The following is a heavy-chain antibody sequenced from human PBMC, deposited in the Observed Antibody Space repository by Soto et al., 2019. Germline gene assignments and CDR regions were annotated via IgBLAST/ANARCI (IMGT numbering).Heavy chain of an antibody. D-gene: IGHD2-21*01. CDR3: ARERFQVISDGMDV. J-gene: IGHJ6*02. Sequence: SVEVSCKASGYTFTGYYVHWVREAPGQGLEWMGWINPETGGTSYAQKFQGRVTLSRDTSINTAYLELSSLRFDDAAVYFCARERFQVISDGMDVWGQGTTVTVAS. V-gene: IGHV1-2*02. CDR1: GYTFTGYY. CDR2: INPETGGT.